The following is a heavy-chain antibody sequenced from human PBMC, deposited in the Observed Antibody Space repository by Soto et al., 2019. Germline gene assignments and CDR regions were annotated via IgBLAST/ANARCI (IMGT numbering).Heavy chain of an antibody. CDR2: ISGSGGST. CDR1: GFTFSSYA. D-gene: IGHD1-26*01. J-gene: IGHJ4*02. Sequence: LRLSCAASGFTFSSYAMSWVRQAPGKGLEWVSAISGSGGSTYYADSVKGRFTISRDNSKNTLYLQMNSLRAEDTAVYYCAKDLWEWELLIGYFDYWGQGTLVTVSS. CDR3: AKDLWEWELLIGYFDY. V-gene: IGHV3-23*01.